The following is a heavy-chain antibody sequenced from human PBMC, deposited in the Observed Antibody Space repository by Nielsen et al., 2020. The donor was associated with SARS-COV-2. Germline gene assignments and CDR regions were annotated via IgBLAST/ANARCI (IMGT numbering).Heavy chain of an antibody. J-gene: IGHJ4*02. Sequence: GSLRLSCAASGFTFSSLWMSWVRQVPGKGLEWVADIKPDGSEKVYVDSVKGRFTISRDNAKNSMSLQMNSLRAEDTAIYYCARDRDVDYFDSWGQGTLVTVSS. V-gene: IGHV3-7*03. CDR1: GFTFSSLW. CDR3: ARDRDVDYFDS. CDR2: IKPDGSEK.